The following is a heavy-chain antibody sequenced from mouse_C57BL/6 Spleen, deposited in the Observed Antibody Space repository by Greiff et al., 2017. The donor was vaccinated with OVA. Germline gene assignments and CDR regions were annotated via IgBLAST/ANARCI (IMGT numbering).Heavy chain of an antibody. J-gene: IGHJ2*01. CDR3: ARSGSTLFDY. V-gene: IGHV1-61*01. Sequence: QVQLQQPGAELVRPGSSVKLSCKASGYTFTSYWMDWVKQRPGQGLEWIGNIYPSDSETHYNQKFKDKATLTVDKSSSTAYMQRSSLTSEDSAVYYCARSGSTLFDYWGQGTTLTVSS. CDR2: IYPSDSET. CDR1: GYTFTSYW. D-gene: IGHD5-1*01.